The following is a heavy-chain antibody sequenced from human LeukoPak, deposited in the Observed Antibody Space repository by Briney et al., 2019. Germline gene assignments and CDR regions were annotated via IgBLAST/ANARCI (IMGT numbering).Heavy chain of an antibody. D-gene: IGHD3-10*01. Sequence: PSETLSLTCTVSGGSISSSSYYWGWIRQPPGKGLEWIGSTYYSGSTYYNPSLKSRVTISVDTSKNQFSLKLSSVTAADTAVYYCARHYYGVVDYWGQGTLVTVSS. CDR2: TYYSGST. J-gene: IGHJ4*02. CDR3: ARHYYGVVDY. V-gene: IGHV4-39*01. CDR1: GGSISSSSYY.